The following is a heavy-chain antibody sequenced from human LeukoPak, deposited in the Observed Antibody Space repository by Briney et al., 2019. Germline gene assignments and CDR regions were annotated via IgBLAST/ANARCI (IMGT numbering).Heavy chain of an antibody. Sequence: PSETLSLTCTVSDGSISTYYWNWIRQPPGKGLEWIGYVYYSGSTNYNPSLKSRVTISVDTSKNQFSLKLSSVTAADTAVYYCARDYANQGVTAMAYFDYWGQGTLVTVSS. V-gene: IGHV4-59*12. CDR2: VYYSGST. CDR3: ARDYANQGVTAMAYFDY. J-gene: IGHJ4*02. D-gene: IGHD5-18*01. CDR1: DGSISTYY.